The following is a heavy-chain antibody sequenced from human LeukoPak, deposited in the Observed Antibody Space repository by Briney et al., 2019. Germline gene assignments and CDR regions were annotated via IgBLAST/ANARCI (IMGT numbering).Heavy chain of an antibody. D-gene: IGHD2-2*01. CDR1: GFTVSSNY. V-gene: IGHV3-53*01. Sequence: GGSLRLSCAASGFTVSSNYMSWVRQAPGKGLEWVSVIYSGGSTYYADSVKGRFTISRDNSKNTLYLQMNSLRAEDTAVYYCARFCGSTSWHSGYYYGIVVWGQGTTVTVSS. CDR3: ARFCGSTSWHSGYYYGIVV. CDR2: IYSGGST. J-gene: IGHJ6*02.